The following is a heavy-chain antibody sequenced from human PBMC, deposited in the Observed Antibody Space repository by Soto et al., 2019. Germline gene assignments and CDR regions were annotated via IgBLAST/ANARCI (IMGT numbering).Heavy chain of an antibody. J-gene: IGHJ6*02. V-gene: IGHV1-69*06. CDR2: IIPIFGTA. Sequence: GASVKVSCKASGGTFSSYAISWVRQAPGQGLEWMGGIIPIFGTANSAQKFQGRFTITADKSTSTAYMDLSSLRSEYTAVYYCARGLIAVAGTTPDYYGMDVWGQGTTVTVSS. D-gene: IGHD6-19*01. CDR3: ARGLIAVAGTTPDYYGMDV. CDR1: GGTFSSYA.